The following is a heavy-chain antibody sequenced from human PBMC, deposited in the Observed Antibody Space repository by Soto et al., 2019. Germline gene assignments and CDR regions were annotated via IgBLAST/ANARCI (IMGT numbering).Heavy chain of an antibody. CDR3: ARFGTYYDTSDFLY. D-gene: IGHD3-22*01. Sequence: XGSLRLSCTASGFTVSNNLMVWVRQAPGKGLVWVSRISPDGSTTTYADSVKCRLSISRDNAKNTLYLEMDSLRAEDTAVYYCARFGTYYDTSDFLYWGQGALVTVSS. V-gene: IGHV3-74*01. CDR2: ISPDGSTT. CDR1: GFTVSNNL. J-gene: IGHJ4*02.